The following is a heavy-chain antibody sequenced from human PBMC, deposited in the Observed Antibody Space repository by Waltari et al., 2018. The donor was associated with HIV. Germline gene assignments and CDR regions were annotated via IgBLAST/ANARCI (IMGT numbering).Heavy chain of an antibody. D-gene: IGHD3-22*01. CDR2: ISVCGGSK. CDR3: AKDDSTGSSGYYPFHY. V-gene: IGHV3-23*04. CDR1: GFPFTNYA. J-gene: IGHJ4*02. Sequence: EVQLVESGGGLVQPGGSLRLSCAASGFPFTNYAMNWVRQAPGKGLGWVSAISVCGGSKYSADAVKGRFTSPRDNSKNTLYLQMNSLRAEDTALYYCAKDDSTGSSGYYPFHYWGQGTLITVSS.